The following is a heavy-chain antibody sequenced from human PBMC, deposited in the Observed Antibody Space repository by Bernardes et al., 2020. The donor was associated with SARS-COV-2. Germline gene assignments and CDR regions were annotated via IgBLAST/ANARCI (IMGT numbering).Heavy chain of an antibody. V-gene: IGHV3-23*01. CDR1: GFTFSSYA. CDR3: AKENRDYDFWSGGWFDP. Sequence: GGSLRLSCAASGFTFSSYAMSWVRQAPGKGLEWVSAISGSGGSTYYADSVKGRFTISRDNSKNTLYLQMNSLRAEDTAVYYCAKENRDYDFWSGGWFDPWGQGTLVTVSS. CDR2: ISGSGGST. D-gene: IGHD3-3*01. J-gene: IGHJ5*02.